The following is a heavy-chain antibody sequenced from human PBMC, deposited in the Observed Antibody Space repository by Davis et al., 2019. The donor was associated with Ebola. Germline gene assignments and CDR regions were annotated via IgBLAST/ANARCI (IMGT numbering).Heavy chain of an antibody. Sequence: GESLKISCAASGFTFSDYYMSWIRQAPGKGLEWVSYISSSSSYTNYADSVKGRFTISRDNAKNSLYLQMNSLRAEDTAVYYCARAYHGYSYGYSYYYGMDVWGQGTTVTVSS. CDR1: GFTFSDYY. V-gene: IGHV3-11*06. CDR2: ISSSSSYT. CDR3: ARAYHGYSYGYSYYYGMDV. J-gene: IGHJ6*02. D-gene: IGHD5-18*01.